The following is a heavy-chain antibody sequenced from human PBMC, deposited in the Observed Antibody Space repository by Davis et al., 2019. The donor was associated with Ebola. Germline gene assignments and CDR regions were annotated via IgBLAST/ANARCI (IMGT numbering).Heavy chain of an antibody. CDR3: ARVQGLVVVVAATNPVAEFDY. Sequence: ASVKVSCKASGYTFTSYYMHWVRQAPGQGLEWMGWINPNSGGTNYAQKFQGRVTMTRDTSISTAYMELSRLRSDDTAVYYCARVQGLVVVVAATNPVAEFDYWGQGTLVTVSS. D-gene: IGHD2-15*01. CDR2: INPNSGGT. V-gene: IGHV1-2*02. J-gene: IGHJ4*02. CDR1: GYTFTSYY.